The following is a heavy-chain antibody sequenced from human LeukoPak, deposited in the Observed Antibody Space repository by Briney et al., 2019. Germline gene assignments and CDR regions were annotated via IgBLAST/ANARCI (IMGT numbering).Heavy chain of an antibody. CDR1: GYTFINFG. J-gene: IGHJ4*02. D-gene: IGHD3-22*01. CDR3: ATLSVRAPDSSGYYYINDY. Sequence: GASVKVSCKTSGYTFINFGISWVRQAPGQGLEWMGWMNPNSGNTGYAQKFQGRVTMTRNTSISTAYMELSSLRSEDTAVYYCATLSVRAPDSSGYYYINDYWGQGTLVTVSS. CDR2: MNPNSGNT. V-gene: IGHV1-8*02.